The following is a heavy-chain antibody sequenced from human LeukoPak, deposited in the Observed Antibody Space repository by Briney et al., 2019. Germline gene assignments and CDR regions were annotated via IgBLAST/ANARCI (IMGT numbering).Heavy chain of an antibody. D-gene: IGHD2-21*02. CDR2: IYTSGST. J-gene: IGHJ4*02. CDR3: ARTQYCGGDCYPN. CDR1: GGSISSYY. Sequence: ETLSLTCTVSGGSISSYYWSWIRQPAGKGLEWIGRIYTSGSTNYNPSLTSRVTMSVDTSKNQFSLKLSSVTAADTAVYYCARTQYCGGDCYPNWGQGTLVTVSS. V-gene: IGHV4-4*07.